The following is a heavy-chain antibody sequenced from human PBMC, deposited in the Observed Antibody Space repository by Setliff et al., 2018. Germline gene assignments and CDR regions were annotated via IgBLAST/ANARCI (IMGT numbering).Heavy chain of an antibody. CDR3: ARVPTGVVTGSHFDS. CDR1: GYTFANSG. D-gene: IGHD5-18*01. V-gene: IGHV1-18*01. CDR2: NSPYNGHT. Sequence: GASVKVSCKRSGYTFANSGINWVRQAPGQGLQWMGWNSPYNGHTSYSQSFQGRVTVSIDTSTSTAYMDLRNLRSEDTAVYYCARVPTGVVTGSHFDSWGQGTLVTVSS. J-gene: IGHJ4*02.